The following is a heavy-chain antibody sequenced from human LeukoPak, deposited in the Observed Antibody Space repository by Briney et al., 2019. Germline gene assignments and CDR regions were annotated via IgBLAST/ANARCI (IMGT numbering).Heavy chain of an antibody. CDR3: ARGKYYYDSSGYPFPYYFDY. Sequence: PSETLSLTCSVSGASITSQYWSWIRQPPGKGLEWIAYIFHSGDTNYNPSLKSRVTISVDTSRNQVPLKLSSVNAADTAVYYCARGKYYYDSSGYPFPYYFDYWGQGTLVTVSS. D-gene: IGHD3-22*01. CDR2: IFHSGDT. CDR1: GASITSQY. V-gene: IGHV4-59*11. J-gene: IGHJ4*02.